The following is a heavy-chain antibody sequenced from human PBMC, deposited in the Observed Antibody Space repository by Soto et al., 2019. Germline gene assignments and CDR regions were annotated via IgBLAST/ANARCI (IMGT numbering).Heavy chain of an antibody. J-gene: IGHJ4*02. CDR1: GYTFTSYG. V-gene: IGHV1-18*01. CDR3: AGRAAAGDFDY. Sequence: SSVQVSCKASGYTFTSYGISWVRQAPGQGLEWMGWISAYNGNTNYAQKLQGRVTMTTDTSTSTAYMELRSLRSDDTAGYYCAGRAAAGDFDYWGPGTPVTLSS. CDR2: ISAYNGNT. D-gene: IGHD6-13*01.